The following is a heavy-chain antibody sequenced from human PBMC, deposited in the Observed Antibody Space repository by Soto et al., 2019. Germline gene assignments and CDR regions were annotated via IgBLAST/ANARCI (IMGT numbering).Heavy chain of an antibody. CDR2: ISYDGSNK. V-gene: IGHV3-30*04. Sequence: GGSLRLSCAASGFTFSSYAMHWVRQAPGKGLEWVAVISYDGSNKYYADSVKGRFTISRDNSMNTLYLQMNSLRAEDTAVYYCARERMATILGSFDPWGQGTLVTVSS. J-gene: IGHJ5*02. D-gene: IGHD5-12*01. CDR1: GFTFSSYA. CDR3: ARERMATILGSFDP.